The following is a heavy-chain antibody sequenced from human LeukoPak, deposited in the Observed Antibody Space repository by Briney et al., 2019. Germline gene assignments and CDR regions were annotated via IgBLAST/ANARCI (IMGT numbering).Heavy chain of an antibody. D-gene: IGHD1-26*01. CDR2: ISDSDDTT. CDR1: GFTFSGYA. Sequence: GGSLRLSCAASGFTFSGYALTWVRQAPGKGLEWVSTISDSDDTTFYAESVKGRFTISRDNSKNTLYLQMNSLRAEDTATYPCSRDRSGSYYWGQGILVAVSS. J-gene: IGHJ4*02. V-gene: IGHV3-23*01. CDR3: SRDRSGSYY.